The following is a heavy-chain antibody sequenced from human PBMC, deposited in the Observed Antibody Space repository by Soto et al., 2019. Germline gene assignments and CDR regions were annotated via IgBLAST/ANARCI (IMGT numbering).Heavy chain of an antibody. D-gene: IGHD6-13*01. CDR1: GGSFSGYY. CDR2: INHSGST. CDR3: ARGFTGYSSSWYRLFYYYGMDV. J-gene: IGHJ6*02. Sequence: SETLSLTCAVYGGSFSGYYWSWIRQPPGKGLEWIGEINHSGSTNYNPSLKSRVTISVDTSKNQFSLKLSSVTAADTAVYYCARGFTGYSSSWYRLFYYYGMDVWGQGTTVTSP. V-gene: IGHV4-34*01.